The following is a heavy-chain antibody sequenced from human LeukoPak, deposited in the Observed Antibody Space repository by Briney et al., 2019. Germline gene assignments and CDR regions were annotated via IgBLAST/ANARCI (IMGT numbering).Heavy chain of an antibody. CDR3: SRNGLVDFDY. CDR1: GFAFDDFA. V-gene: IGHV3-49*04. CDR2: IRRRAYGGAA. Sequence: GQSLRLSCTTSGFAFDDFAMSWVRQPAGKGPEWVGFIRRRAYGGAAEYAASVKGIFIISRDDSKGIAYLQMNSLKTEDTAVYYCSRNGLVDFDYWGQGSRVIVSP. J-gene: IGHJ4*02.